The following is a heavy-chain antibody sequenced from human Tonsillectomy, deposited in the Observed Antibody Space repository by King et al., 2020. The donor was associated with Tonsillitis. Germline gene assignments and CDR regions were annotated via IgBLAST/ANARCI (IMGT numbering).Heavy chain of an antibody. J-gene: IGHJ2*01. CDR2: ISSSSSYT. CDR1: GFTFSDYY. D-gene: IGHD3-16*02. CDR3: ARRSGYCSSTSCSTHDYVWGSYRPSWYFDL. V-gene: IGHV3-11*05. Sequence: VQLVESGGGLVKPGGSLRLSCAASGFTFSDYYMSWIRQAPGKGLEWVSYISSSSSYTNYADSVKGRFTISRDNAKNSLYLQMNSLRAEDTAVYYCARRSGYCSSTSCSTHDYVWGSYRPSWYFDLWGRGTLVTVSS.